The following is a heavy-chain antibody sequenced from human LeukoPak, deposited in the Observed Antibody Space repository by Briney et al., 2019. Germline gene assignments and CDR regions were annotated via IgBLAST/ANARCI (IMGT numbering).Heavy chain of an antibody. D-gene: IGHD5-24*01. CDR2: ISYDGSNK. CDR3: ARGGGYNSDY. CDR1: GFTFSSYA. J-gene: IGHJ4*02. Sequence: PGGSLRLSCAASGFTFSSYAMHWVRQAPGKGLEWVAVISYDGSNKYYADSVKGRFTISRDNSKNTLYLQMNSLRAEDTAVYYCARGGGYNSDYWGQGTLVTVSS. V-gene: IGHV3-30-3*01.